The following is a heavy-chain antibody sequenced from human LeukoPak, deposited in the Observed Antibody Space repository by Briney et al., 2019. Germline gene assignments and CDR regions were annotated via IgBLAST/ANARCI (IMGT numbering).Heavy chain of an antibody. CDR3: ARTLWFGELSGYYYGMDV. CDR2: IYPGDSDT. Sequence: GESLKISCKGSGYSFTRYWIGWVRQMPGKGLEWMGIIYPGDSDTRYSPSFQGQVTISADKSISTAYLQWSSLKASDTAMYHCARTLWFGELSGYYYGMDVWGQGTTVTVSS. V-gene: IGHV5-51*01. J-gene: IGHJ6*02. CDR1: GYSFTRYW. D-gene: IGHD3-10*01.